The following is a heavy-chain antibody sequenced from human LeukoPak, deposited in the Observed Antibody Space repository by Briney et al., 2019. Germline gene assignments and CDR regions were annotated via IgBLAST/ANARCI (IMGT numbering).Heavy chain of an antibody. CDR2: ISTSGNT. D-gene: IGHD4-17*01. V-gene: IGHV4-4*07. CDR1: SGSMNVFY. CDR3: ARALRNYGDYYYYYMDV. Sequence: SETLSLTCTVSSGSMNVFYWSWIRQPAGKGLQWIGRISTSGNTDYNPSLKSRVTISVDTSKNQFSLKLSSVTAADTAVYYCARALRNYGDYYYYYMDVWGKGTTVTISS. J-gene: IGHJ6*03.